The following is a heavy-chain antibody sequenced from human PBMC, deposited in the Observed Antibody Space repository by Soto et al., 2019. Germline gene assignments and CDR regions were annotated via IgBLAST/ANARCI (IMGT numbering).Heavy chain of an antibody. V-gene: IGHV3-9*01. D-gene: IGHD3-3*01. Sequence: GGSLRLSCAASGFTFDDYAMHWVRQAPGKGLEWVSGISWNSGSIGYADSVKGRFTISRDNAKNSLYLQMNSLRAEDTALYYCAKDIKGFLEWLSFDYWGQGTLVTVSS. CDR2: ISWNSGSI. J-gene: IGHJ4*02. CDR3: AKDIKGFLEWLSFDY. CDR1: GFTFDDYA.